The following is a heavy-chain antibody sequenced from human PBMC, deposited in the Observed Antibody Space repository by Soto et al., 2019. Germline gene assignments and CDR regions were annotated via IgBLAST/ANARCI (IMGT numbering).Heavy chain of an antibody. Sequence: SETLSLPCTVSGGSISSYYWSWIRQPPGKGLEWIGYIYYSGSTNYNPSLKSRVTISVDTSKNQFSLKLSSVTAADTAVYYCARSTRGSSSLFDYWGQGTLVTVSS. CDR2: IYYSGST. V-gene: IGHV4-59*01. CDR1: GGSISSYY. D-gene: IGHD6-13*01. CDR3: ARSTRGSSSLFDY. J-gene: IGHJ4*02.